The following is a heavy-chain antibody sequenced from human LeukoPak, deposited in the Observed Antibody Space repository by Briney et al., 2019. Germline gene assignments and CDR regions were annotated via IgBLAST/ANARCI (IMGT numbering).Heavy chain of an antibody. Sequence: GGSLRLSCAASGFTFSDYYMSWIRQAPGKELEWVSYISSSGSTIYYADSVKGRFTISRDNAKNSLYLQMNSLRAEDTAVYYCARVPRTIFGVVIHFDYWGQGTLVTVSS. CDR3: ARVPRTIFGVVIHFDY. CDR1: GFTFSDYY. V-gene: IGHV3-11*01. J-gene: IGHJ4*02. D-gene: IGHD3-3*01. CDR2: ISSSGSTI.